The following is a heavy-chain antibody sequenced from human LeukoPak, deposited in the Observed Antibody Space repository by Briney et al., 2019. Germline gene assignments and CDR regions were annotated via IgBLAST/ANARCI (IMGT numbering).Heavy chain of an antibody. CDR1: GDTFTGYD. J-gene: IGHJ4*02. V-gene: IGHV1-2*02. Sequence: ASVKVSCKPSGDTFTGYDMHWVRQAPGQGLEWMGWINPNSGGTNYAQKFQGRVTMTRDTSISTAYMELSSLRSDDTAVYYCARVPVVVVPAATYFDYWGQGTLVTVSS. CDR3: ARVPVVVVPAATYFDY. D-gene: IGHD2-2*01. CDR2: INPNSGGT.